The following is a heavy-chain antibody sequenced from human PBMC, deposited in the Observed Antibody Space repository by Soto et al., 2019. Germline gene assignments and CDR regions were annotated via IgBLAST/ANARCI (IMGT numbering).Heavy chain of an antibody. CDR2: INHSGSI. V-gene: IGHV4-34*01. J-gene: IGHJ4*02. Sequence: SETLSLTCAVYGGAFSGYYGSGIRQPPGKGLEWIGEINHSGSINYNASLKSRVTISVDTSKNQFSLNLSSVTAAGTAVYYCARGRKGYHRNLYVVWGQGTPVLGSS. D-gene: IGHD2-8*01. CDR1: GGAFSGYY. CDR3: ARGRKGYHRNLYVV.